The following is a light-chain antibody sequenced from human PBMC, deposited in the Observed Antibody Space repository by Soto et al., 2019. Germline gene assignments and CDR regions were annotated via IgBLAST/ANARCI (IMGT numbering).Light chain of an antibody. CDR1: SSDVGAYNS. Sequence: QSALTQPPSASGSPGQSVTISCTGTSSDVGAYNSDSWYQQHPGKAPRLMIYEVNKRPSGVPDRFSGSKSGNMASLTVSGLQAEDEADYYCNSHGGSNNFWVFGGGTKLTVL. CDR2: EVN. V-gene: IGLV2-8*01. J-gene: IGLJ3*02. CDR3: NSHGGSNNFWV.